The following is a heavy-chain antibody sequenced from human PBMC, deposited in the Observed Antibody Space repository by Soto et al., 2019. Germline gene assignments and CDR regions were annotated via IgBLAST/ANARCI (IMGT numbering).Heavy chain of an antibody. J-gene: IGHJ5*02. CDR2: IIPILGTT. CDR1: GGTFVSSA. V-gene: IGHV1-69*01. CDR3: AKKNPNGDSNKAWLDP. Sequence: QVQLLQSGTELRQPGSSVTISCTPSGGTFVSSAFAWVRQAPGGRIEWMGGIIPILGTTKYAEKFLGRLTIRADDSSRTAFLELSSLTVDDTAVYFCAKKNPNGDSNKAWLDPWGQGTLVTVST. D-gene: IGHD2-8*01.